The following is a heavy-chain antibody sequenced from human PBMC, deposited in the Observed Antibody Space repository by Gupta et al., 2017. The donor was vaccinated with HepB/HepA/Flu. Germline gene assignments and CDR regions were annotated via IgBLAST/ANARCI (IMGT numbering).Heavy chain of an antibody. CDR1: GYTFSTYY. D-gene: IGHD1-26*01. CDR2: INPSGGAT. CDR3: ARRVGATNRDAFDI. Sequence: QAQLVQSGAEVKKPGASVKVSCKASGYTFSTYYIHRVRQAPGQGLEWVGIINPSGGATSYGQKFQGRVTMTRDTSTSTVYMELSSLRSEDTAIYYCARRVGATNRDAFDIWGQGTLVTVSS. V-gene: IGHV1-46*01. J-gene: IGHJ3*02.